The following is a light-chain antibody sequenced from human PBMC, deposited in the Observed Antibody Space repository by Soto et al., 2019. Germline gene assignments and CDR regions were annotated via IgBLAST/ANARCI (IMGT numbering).Light chain of an antibody. CDR1: NSDVGGYNY. J-gene: IGLJ3*02. CDR2: EVS. CDR3: SSSTTSTTWV. V-gene: IGLV2-14*01. Sequence: QSVLTQPASVSGSPGQSIAISCTGTNSDVGGYNYVSWYQHHPGKAPKLMIYEVSNRPSGVSNRFSGSKSGNTASLTISGLQAEDEADYYCSSSTTSTTWVFGGGTKLTVL.